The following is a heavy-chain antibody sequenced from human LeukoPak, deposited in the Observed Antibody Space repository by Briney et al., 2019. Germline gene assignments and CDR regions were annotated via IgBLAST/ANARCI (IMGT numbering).Heavy chain of an antibody. J-gene: IGHJ3*02. CDR3: ARGPAPATGAFDI. CDR1: GFTISSNY. Sequence: GGSLRLSCAASGFTISSNYMNWVRQAPGKGLEWVSVIFNSGDTYYADSVKGRFTISRDTSKNTLYLQMNSLRVDDTAVYYCARGPAPATGAFDIWGQGTMVIIS. V-gene: IGHV3-53*01. CDR2: IFNSGDT. D-gene: IGHD1-1*01.